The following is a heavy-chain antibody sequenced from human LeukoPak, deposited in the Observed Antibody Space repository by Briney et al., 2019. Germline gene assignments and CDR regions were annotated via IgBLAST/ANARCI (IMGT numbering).Heavy chain of an antibody. CDR1: GFTFSSYW. CDR3: AKWGIKRFGDPDFDY. CDR2: IKQDGSEK. V-gene: IGHV3-7*03. D-gene: IGHD3-10*01. Sequence: PGGSLRLSCAASGFTFSSYWMSWVRQAPGKGLEWVANIKQDGSEKYYVDSVKGRFTISRDNAKNSLYLQMNSLRAEDTAVYYCAKWGIKRFGDPDFDYWGQGTLVTVSS. J-gene: IGHJ4*02.